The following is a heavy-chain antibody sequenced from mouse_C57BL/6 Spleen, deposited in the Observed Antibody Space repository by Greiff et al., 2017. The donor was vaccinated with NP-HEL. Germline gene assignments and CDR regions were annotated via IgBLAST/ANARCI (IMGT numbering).Heavy chain of an antibody. V-gene: IGHV1-26*01. Sequence: VQLQQSGPELVKPGASVKISCKASGYTFTDYYMNWVKQSHGKSLEWIGDINPNNGGTSYNQKFKGKATLTVDKSSSTASMELRSLTSEDSAVYYCAGYYGSSYRYWYFDVWGTGTTVTVAS. CDR2: INPNNGGT. D-gene: IGHD1-1*01. CDR1: GYTFTDYY. CDR3: AGYYGSSYRYWYFDV. J-gene: IGHJ1*03.